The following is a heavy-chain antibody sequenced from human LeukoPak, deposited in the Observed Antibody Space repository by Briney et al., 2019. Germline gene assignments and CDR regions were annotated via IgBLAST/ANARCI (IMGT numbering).Heavy chain of an antibody. D-gene: IGHD3-3*01. J-gene: IGHJ5*02. CDR3: ARGSVYYDFWSGYPGSGFWFDP. Sequence: SETLSLTCAVYGGSFSGYYWSWIRQPPGKGLEWIGEINHSGSTNYNPSLKSRVTTSVDTSKNQFSLKLSSVTAADTAVYYCARGSVYYDFWSGYPGSGFWFDPWGQGTLVTVSS. V-gene: IGHV4-34*01. CDR2: INHSGST. CDR1: GGSFSGYY.